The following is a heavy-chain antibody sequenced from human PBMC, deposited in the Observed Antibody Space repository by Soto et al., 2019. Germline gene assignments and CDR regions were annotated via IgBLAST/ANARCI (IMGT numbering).Heavy chain of an antibody. CDR2: IYYSGST. CDR3: ARASGYSSGWYDY. CDR1: GGSISSYY. D-gene: IGHD6-19*01. Sequence: SETLSLTCTVSGGSISSYYWSWIRQPPGKGLEWIGYIYYSGSTNYNPSLKSRVTISVDTSKNQFSLKLSSVTAADTAVYYCARASGYSSGWYDYWGQGTLVTVSS. J-gene: IGHJ4*02. V-gene: IGHV4-59*01.